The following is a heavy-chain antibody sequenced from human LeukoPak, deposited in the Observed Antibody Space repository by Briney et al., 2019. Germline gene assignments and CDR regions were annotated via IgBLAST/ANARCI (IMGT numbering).Heavy chain of an antibody. D-gene: IGHD6-13*01. CDR3: ARASSSWYQNYYYYMDV. J-gene: IGHJ6*03. CDR1: GYSFTSYW. V-gene: IGHV5-51*03. Sequence: GESPKISCKGSGYSFTSYWIGWVRQMPGKGLEWMGIIYPGDSDTRYSPSFQGQVTISADKSISTAYLQWSSLKASDTAMYYCARASSSWYQNYYYYMDVWGKGTTVTVSS. CDR2: IYPGDSDT.